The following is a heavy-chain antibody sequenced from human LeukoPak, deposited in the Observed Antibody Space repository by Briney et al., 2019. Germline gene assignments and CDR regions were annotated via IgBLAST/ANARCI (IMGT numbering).Heavy chain of an antibody. CDR1: RFTFSSYA. D-gene: IGHD2-15*01. V-gene: IGHV3-23*01. J-gene: IGHJ4*02. CDR2: ISGSGGST. Sequence: PGRSLRLSCAASRFTFSSYAMSWVRQAPGKGLEWVSAISGSGGSTYYADSVKGRFTISRDNSKNTLYLQMNSLRAEDTAVYYCAKDLGDIVVVVAATPVYFDYWGQGTLVTVSS. CDR3: AKDLGDIVVVVAATPVYFDY.